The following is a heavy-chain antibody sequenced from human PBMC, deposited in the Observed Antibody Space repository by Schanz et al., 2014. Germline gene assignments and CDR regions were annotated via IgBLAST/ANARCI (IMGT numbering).Heavy chain of an antibody. Sequence: VQLVESGGGVVQPGRSLRLSCAASGFTFSDYSMNWVRQPPGRGLEWVSYIGNGGVTIYYADSVKGRFTISRDNFKGALYLQMSSLRAEDTAVYYCAKSLESCPGGRCSRGYFDYWGQGTLVTVSS. CDR2: IGNGGVTI. CDR3: AKSLESCPGGRCSRGYFDY. D-gene: IGHD2-8*02. V-gene: IGHV3-48*01. CDR1: GFTFSDYS. J-gene: IGHJ4*02.